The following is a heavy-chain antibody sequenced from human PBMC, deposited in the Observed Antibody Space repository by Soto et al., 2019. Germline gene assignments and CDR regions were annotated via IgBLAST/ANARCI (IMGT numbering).Heavy chain of an antibody. CDR2: IVVGSGNT. CDR3: AAVPSYYGDSLFDY. Sequence: SVKVSCKASGYTLTGYYMHWVRQARGQRLEWIGWIVVGSGNTNYAQKFQERVTITRDMSTSTAYMELSSLRSEDTAVYYCAAVPSYYGDSLFDYWGQGTLVTVSS. D-gene: IGHD4-17*01. CDR1: GYTLTGYY. V-gene: IGHV1-58*02. J-gene: IGHJ4*02.